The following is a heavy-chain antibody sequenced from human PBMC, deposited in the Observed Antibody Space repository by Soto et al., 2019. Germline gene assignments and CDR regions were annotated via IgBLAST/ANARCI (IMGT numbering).Heavy chain of an antibody. V-gene: IGHV3-23*01. D-gene: IGHD1-26*01. Sequence: GGSLRLSCAASGFTFSSYAMSWVRQAPGKGLEWVSAISGSGGSTYYADSVKGRFTISRDNSKNTLYLQMNSLRAEDTAVYYCAKMPQSGDLRDWYFDLWGRGTLVTVSS. J-gene: IGHJ2*01. CDR3: AKMPQSGDLRDWYFDL. CDR1: GFTFSSYA. CDR2: ISGSGGST.